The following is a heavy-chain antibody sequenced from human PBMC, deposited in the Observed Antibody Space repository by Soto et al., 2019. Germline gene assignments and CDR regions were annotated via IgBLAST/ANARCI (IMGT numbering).Heavy chain of an antibody. Sequence: QVRLAESGGGVVQPGKSLRLSCAASGFTFTSFSIHWVRQAPGKGLEWVALVSFDGSSHYYADSVKGGFTLSRDKSMNTVGLHMRRRRPDDSAVYYCATRDTRYYSYVGDVWGEGTAATFSS. CDR3: ATRDTRYYSYVGDV. CDR2: VSFDGSSH. J-gene: IGHJ6*04. V-gene: IGHV3-30-3*01. CDR1: GFTFTSFS.